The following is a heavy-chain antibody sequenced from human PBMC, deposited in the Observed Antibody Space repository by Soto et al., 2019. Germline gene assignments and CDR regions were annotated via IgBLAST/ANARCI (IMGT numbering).Heavy chain of an antibody. CDR2: ISGSGGST. Sequence: GGSLRLSCAASGLTFSSYAMNWVRQAPGKGLEWVSAISGSGGSTYYADYVKGRFTISRDNSKNKLYLQMNSLRAEYTAVYFCAKSPSVVLVPSTLGGNNWFDPWGQGTLVTVSS. CDR1: GLTFSSYA. D-gene: IGHD2-15*01. CDR3: AKSPSVVLVPSTLGGNNWFDP. V-gene: IGHV3-23*01. J-gene: IGHJ5*02.